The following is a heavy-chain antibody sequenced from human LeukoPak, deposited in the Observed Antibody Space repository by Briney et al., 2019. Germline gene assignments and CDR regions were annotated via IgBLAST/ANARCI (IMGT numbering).Heavy chain of an antibody. J-gene: IGHJ4*02. CDR1: GFTFSDYY. CDR2: ISGSSSYT. Sequence: PGGSLRLTCVATGFTFSDYYMSWIRQAPGKGVEWVSYISGSSSYTNYADSVKGRFTISRDNAKKSLYLQMNSLRAEDTAVYYCARAQLVEYWGQGSLVTVSS. V-gene: IGHV3-11*06. CDR3: ARAQLVEY. D-gene: IGHD2-2*01.